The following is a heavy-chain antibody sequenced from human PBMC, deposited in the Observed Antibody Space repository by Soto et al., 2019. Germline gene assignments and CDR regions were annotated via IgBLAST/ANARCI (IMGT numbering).Heavy chain of an antibody. CDR2: IYYSGST. D-gene: IGHD6-13*01. CDR1: GGSISSGGYY. CDR3: ARLGRIAAPGGLDP. J-gene: IGHJ5*02. Sequence: QVQLQESGPGLVKPSQTLSLTCTVSGGSISSGGYYWSWIRQHPGKGLEWIGYIYYSGSTYYNPSLKSRVTISVDTSKKQFSLKLRSVTAADTAVYYCARLGRIAAPGGLDPWGQGTLVTVSS. V-gene: IGHV4-31*03.